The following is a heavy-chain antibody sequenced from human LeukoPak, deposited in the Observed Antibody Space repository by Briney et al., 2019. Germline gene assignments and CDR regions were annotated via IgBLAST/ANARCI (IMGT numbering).Heavy chain of an antibody. CDR2: IDNNGIT. J-gene: IGHJ4*02. D-gene: IGHD1-26*01. Sequence: SETLSLTCTVSGGSISSYYWSWIRQPPGKGLEWIGEIDNNGITNYNPSLKSRVTMSVDTTRKRFSLRLTSESAADTGVYYCARGGGGAKAFYFDYWGQGSLVTVSS. CDR1: GGSISSYY. CDR3: ARGGGGAKAFYFDY. V-gene: IGHV4-59*04.